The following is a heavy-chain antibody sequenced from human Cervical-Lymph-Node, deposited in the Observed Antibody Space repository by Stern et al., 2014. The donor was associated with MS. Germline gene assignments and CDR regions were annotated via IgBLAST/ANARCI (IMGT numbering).Heavy chain of an antibody. V-gene: IGHV1-69*01. CDR1: GVTFSISS. CDR3: TIDQGGIAAY. Sequence: VQLVQSGAVVKKPGSSVKVSCSTSGVTFSISSISWVRHAPGQGLEWMGGIIPMFGTPNYARKFQGRVATTADESSSTAYLELSTLRSEDTATYFCTIDQGGIAAYWGQGTLVTVSS. CDR2: IIPMFGTP. D-gene: IGHD6-13*01. J-gene: IGHJ4*02.